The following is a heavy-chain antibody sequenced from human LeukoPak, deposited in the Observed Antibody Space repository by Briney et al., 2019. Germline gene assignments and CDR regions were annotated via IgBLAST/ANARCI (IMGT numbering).Heavy chain of an antibody. CDR2: IRSKTDGGTI. CDR1: GFTFSSYW. D-gene: IGHD3/OR15-3a*01. J-gene: IGHJ4*02. CDR3: TTWTDLYDY. Sequence: KPGGSLRLSCAASGFTFSSYWMSWVRQAPRMGLDWVGRIRSKTDGGTIDYAAPVKGRFVISRDDSRDTLYLQMNSLRIEDTAMYYCTTWTDLYDYWGQGILVTVSP. V-gene: IGHV3-15*01.